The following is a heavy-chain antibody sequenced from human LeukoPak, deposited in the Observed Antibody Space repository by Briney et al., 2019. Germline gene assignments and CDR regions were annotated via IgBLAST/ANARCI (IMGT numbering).Heavy chain of an antibody. D-gene: IGHD6-13*01. Sequence: PGGSLRLSCAASGFTFSSYSMNWVRQAPGKGLEWVAFIRYDGSNKYYADSVKGRFTISRDNSKNTLYLQMNSLRAEDTAVYYCAKDLQRYSSSWNLDYWGQGTLVTVSS. J-gene: IGHJ4*02. CDR1: GFTFSSYS. CDR3: AKDLQRYSSSWNLDY. CDR2: IRYDGSNK. V-gene: IGHV3-30*02.